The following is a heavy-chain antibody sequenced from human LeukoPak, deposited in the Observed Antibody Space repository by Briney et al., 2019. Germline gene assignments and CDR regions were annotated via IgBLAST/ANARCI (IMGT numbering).Heavy chain of an antibody. J-gene: IGHJ4*02. V-gene: IGHV4-34*01. CDR1: GGSFSGYY. D-gene: IGHD3-22*01. Sequence: SETLSLTCAVYGGSFSGYYWSWIRQPPGKGLEWIGEINHSGSTNYNPSLKSRVTISVERSKNQFSLKLSSVTAADTAVYYCARRGYYDSSGYTYWGQGTLVTVSS. CDR3: ARRGYYDSSGYTY. CDR2: INHSGST.